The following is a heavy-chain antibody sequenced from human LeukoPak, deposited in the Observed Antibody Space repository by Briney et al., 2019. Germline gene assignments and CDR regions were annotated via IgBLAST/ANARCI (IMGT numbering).Heavy chain of an antibody. CDR3: ARRGILTGYMFDY. J-gene: IGHJ4*02. Sequence: ASMKVSCKASGYTFTSYYMHWVRQAPGQGLEWMGIINPSGGSTTYAQKFQGRVTMTSDTSTSTVYMELSSLRSDDTAVYYCARRGILTGYMFDYWGQGTLVTVSS. V-gene: IGHV1-46*03. CDR2: INPSGGST. CDR1: GYTFTSYY. D-gene: IGHD3-9*01.